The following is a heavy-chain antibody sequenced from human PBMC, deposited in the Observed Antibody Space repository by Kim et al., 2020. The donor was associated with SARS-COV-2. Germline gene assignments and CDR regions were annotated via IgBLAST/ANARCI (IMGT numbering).Heavy chain of an antibody. V-gene: IGHV4-59*01. D-gene: IGHD1-26*01. Sequence: PSLKRRVTVSVATSKNQFSLKLSSVTAADTAVYYCARDGGIVGATGDFVYWGQGTLVTVSS. CDR3: ARDGGIVGATGDFVY. J-gene: IGHJ4*02.